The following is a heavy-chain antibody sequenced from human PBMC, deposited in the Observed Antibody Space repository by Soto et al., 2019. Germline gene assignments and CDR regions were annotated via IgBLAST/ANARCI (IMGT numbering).Heavy chain of an antibody. V-gene: IGHV1-18*04. J-gene: IGHJ4*02. D-gene: IGHD2-2*01. Sequence: QVQLVQSGAEVKKPGASVKVSCKASGYTFTSYGISWVRQAPGRGLEYMGWISAYNGYTNYAQNLQGRVTMTTDTSTSTAYMELRSLRSDDTAVYYCARDQCITTTSCYGDYWGQGTLVTVSS. CDR3: ARDQCITTTSCYGDY. CDR2: ISAYNGYT. CDR1: GYTFTSYG.